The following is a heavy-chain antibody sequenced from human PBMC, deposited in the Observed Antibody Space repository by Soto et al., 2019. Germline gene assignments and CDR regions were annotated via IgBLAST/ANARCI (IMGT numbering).Heavy chain of an antibody. J-gene: IGHJ5*02. D-gene: IGHD2-15*01. V-gene: IGHV1-46*01. CDR1: GYTFTNHD. Sequence: ASVKVSCKASGYTFTNHDIVWVRQAPGQGLEWMGLINPSGGSTDYAQKFQGRLTMTRDTSTSTVYMELSSLTSEDTAVYYCARLNYGGSSAWFDPWGQGTLVTVSS. CDR2: INPSGGST. CDR3: ARLNYGGSSAWFDP.